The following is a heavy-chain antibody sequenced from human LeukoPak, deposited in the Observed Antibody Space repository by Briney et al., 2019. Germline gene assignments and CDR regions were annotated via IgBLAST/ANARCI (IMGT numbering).Heavy chain of an antibody. CDR2: INAGNGNT. J-gene: IGHJ3*02. CDR1: GYTFTSYA. Sequence: ASVKVSCKASGYTFTSYAMHWVRQAPGQRLEWMGWINAGNGNTKYSQKLQGRVTMTTDTSTSTAYMELRSLRSDDTAVYYCARDTLRYFDWLGAFDIWGQGTMVTVSS. CDR3: ARDTLRYFDWLGAFDI. V-gene: IGHV1-3*01. D-gene: IGHD3-9*01.